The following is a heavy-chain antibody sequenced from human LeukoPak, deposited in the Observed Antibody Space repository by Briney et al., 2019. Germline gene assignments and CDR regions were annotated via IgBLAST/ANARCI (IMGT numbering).Heavy chain of an antibody. CDR3: ARSRGAFDI. J-gene: IGHJ3*02. CDR2: ISGSGGST. CDR1: GFTFSSYA. V-gene: IGHV3-23*01. Sequence: ESGGGLVQPGGSLRLSCAAPGFTFSSYAMSWVRQAPGKGLEWVSAISGSGGSTYYADSVKGRFTISRDNTKNSLYLQMNSLRAEDTAVYYCARSRGAFDIWGQGTLVTVSS.